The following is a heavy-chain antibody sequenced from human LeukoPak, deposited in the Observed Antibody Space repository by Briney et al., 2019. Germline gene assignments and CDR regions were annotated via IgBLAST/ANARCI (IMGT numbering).Heavy chain of an antibody. CDR3: AKAPGGYYYFYDY. Sequence: GGSLRLSCAASGFTFSSYGMHWVRQAPGKGLEWVAFIRYDGSNKYYADSVKGRFTISRDNSKNTLYLQMNSLRAEDTALYYCAKAPGGYYYFYDYWGQGTLVAVSS. D-gene: IGHD3-22*01. CDR1: GFTFSSYG. CDR2: IRYDGSNK. J-gene: IGHJ4*02. V-gene: IGHV3-30*02.